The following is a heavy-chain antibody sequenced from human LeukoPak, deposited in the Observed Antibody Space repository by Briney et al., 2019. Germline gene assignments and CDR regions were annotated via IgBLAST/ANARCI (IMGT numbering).Heavy chain of an antibody. D-gene: IGHD2/OR15-2a*01. CDR3: ARRRGEYDAFDI. CDR2: IYHSGGT. J-gene: IGHJ3*02. CDR1: GGSISSSSYY. Sequence: SETLSLTCTVSGGSISSSSYYWGWIRQPPGKGLEWIGSIYHSGGTYSNPSPKSRDTISVDTSKNQFSLKLSSVTAADTAVYYCARRRGEYDAFDIWGQGTMVTVSS. V-gene: IGHV4-39*01.